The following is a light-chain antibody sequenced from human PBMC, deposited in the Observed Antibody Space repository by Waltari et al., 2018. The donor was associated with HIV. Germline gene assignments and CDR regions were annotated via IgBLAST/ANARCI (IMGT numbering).Light chain of an antibody. CDR2: EDK. J-gene: IGLJ3*02. CDR3: QSYDSTNWV. V-gene: IGLV6-57*04. Sequence: NFMLTQPHSVSESPGKTVTISCTRSSGSIVSNYVQWYQQRPGSAPTTVIYEDKQRPSGVPDRFSVSIDSSSNSASLTISGLKTEDEADYYCQSYDSTNWVFGGATKLTVL. CDR1: SGSIVSNY.